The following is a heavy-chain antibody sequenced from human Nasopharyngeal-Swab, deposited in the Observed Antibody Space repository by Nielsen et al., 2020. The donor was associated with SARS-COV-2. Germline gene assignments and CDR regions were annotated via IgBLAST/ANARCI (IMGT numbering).Heavy chain of an antibody. CDR2: IYYSGST. D-gene: IGHD3-22*01. J-gene: IGHJ3*02. CDR3: ARNLVGYYYEMVGAFDI. V-gene: IGHV4-59*13. Sequence: SETLSLTCTVSGGSISSYYWSWIRQPPGKGLEWIGYIYYSGSTNYNPSLKSRVTISVDTSKNQFSLKLSSVTAADTAVYYCARNLVGYYYEMVGAFDIWGQGTMVTVSS. CDR1: GGSISSYY.